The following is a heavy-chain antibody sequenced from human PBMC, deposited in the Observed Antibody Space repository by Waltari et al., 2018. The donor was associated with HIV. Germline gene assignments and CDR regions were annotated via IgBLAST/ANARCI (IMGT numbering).Heavy chain of an antibody. Sequence: QLQLQESGPGLVKPSETLSLTCTVSGGSISSSSYYWGWLRQPPGKGLEWIGSIYYSGSTYYNPSLKSRVTISVDTSKNQFSLKLSSVTAADTAVYYCARGGRITMIVVINAFDIWGQGTMVTVSS. CDR2: IYYSGST. CDR1: GGSISSSSYY. CDR3: ARGGRITMIVVINAFDI. J-gene: IGHJ3*02. D-gene: IGHD3-22*01. V-gene: IGHV4-39*07.